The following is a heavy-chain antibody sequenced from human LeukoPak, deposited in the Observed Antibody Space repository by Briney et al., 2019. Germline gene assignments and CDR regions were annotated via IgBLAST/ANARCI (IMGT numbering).Heavy chain of an antibody. V-gene: IGHV4-4*09. CDR3: ARHASSALYYYMDV. J-gene: IGHJ6*03. Sequence: AETLSVTCTVSGGSLSGYEWSCMRQPPGKGLKWIGYIYTGGSTNYNPYLKSRVTISVDTSKNQFSLKLSSVTAADTAVYYCARHASSALYYYMDVWGKGTTVTVSS. D-gene: IGHD6-13*01. CDR2: IYTGGST. CDR1: GGSLSGYE.